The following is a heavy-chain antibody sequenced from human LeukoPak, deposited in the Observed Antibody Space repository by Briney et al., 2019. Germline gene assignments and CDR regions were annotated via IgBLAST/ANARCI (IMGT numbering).Heavy chain of an antibody. J-gene: IGHJ4*02. CDR2: IYHSGST. CDR3: ARERDVDPEDY. CDR1: GGSISSGGYY. Sequence: SQTLSLTCTVSGGSISSGGYYWSWIRQLPGKGLEGIGSIYHSGSTYYNPSLKSHVTIPVATSTNQFSLKLSSVTAADTAVYYCARERDVDPEDYWGQGTLVTVSS. D-gene: IGHD1-14*01. V-gene: IGHV4-39*07.